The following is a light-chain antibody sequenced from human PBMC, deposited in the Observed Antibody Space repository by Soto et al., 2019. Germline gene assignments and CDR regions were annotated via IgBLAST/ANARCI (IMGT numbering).Light chain of an antibody. CDR3: RSYADSSRIYV. CDR2: EGS. CDR1: SSDVGSYNL. Sequence: QSALTQPASVSGSPGQSITISCTGTSSDVGSYNLVSWYQQHPGKAPKLMIYEGSKRPSGISNRFSGSKSGNTASLTISGLQAEHEAEYSCRSYADSSRIYVFGSGTKLTVL. V-gene: IGLV2-23*01. J-gene: IGLJ1*01.